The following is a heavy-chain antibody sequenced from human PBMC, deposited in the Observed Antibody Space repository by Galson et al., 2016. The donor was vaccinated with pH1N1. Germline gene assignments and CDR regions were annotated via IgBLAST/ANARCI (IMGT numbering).Heavy chain of an antibody. CDR2: IDWDDDK. J-gene: IGHJ4*02. CDR3: ARIQYGDYVGYFDY. V-gene: IGHV2-70*01. Sequence: PALVKPTQTLTLTCTFSGFSLSTSGMCVSWIRQPPGKALEWLALIDWDDDKYYSTSLKTRLTISKDTSKNQVVLTMTNMDPVDTATYYCARIQYGDYVGYFDYWGQGTLGTGSS. D-gene: IGHD4-17*01. CDR1: GFSLSTSGMC.